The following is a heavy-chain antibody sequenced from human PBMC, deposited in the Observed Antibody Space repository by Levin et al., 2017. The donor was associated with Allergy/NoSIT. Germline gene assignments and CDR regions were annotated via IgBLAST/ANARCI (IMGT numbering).Heavy chain of an antibody. CDR2: IIPILGIA. J-gene: IGHJ6*02. D-gene: IGHD2-15*01. V-gene: IGHV1-69*04. Sequence: PGESLKISCQASGGTFSSYAISWVRQAPGQGLEWMGRIIPILGIANYAQKFQGRVTITADKSTSTAYMELSSLRSEDTAVYYCAGERCGGGSCYSDYYYYYGMDVWGQGTTVTVSS. CDR3: AGERCGGGSCYSDYYYYYGMDV. CDR1: GGTFSSYA.